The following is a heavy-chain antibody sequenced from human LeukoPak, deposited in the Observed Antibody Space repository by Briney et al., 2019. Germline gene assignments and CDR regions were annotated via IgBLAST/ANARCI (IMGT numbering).Heavy chain of an antibody. CDR1: GGSISSGDYY. J-gene: IGHJ6*03. CDR3: AREDDFWSGYFPYYMDV. CDR2: IYTSGST. D-gene: IGHD3-3*01. Sequence: SETLSLTCTVSGGSISSGDYYWSWIRQPPGKGLEWIGRIYTSGSTNYNPSLKSRVTISVDTSKNQFSLKLSSVTAADTAVYYCAREDDFWSGYFPYYMDVWGKGTTVTVSS. V-gene: IGHV4-61*02.